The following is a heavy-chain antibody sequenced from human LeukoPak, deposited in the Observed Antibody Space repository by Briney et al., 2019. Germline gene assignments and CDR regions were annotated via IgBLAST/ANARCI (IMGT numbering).Heavy chain of an antibody. CDR2: ITSSSTYT. J-gene: IGHJ4*02. D-gene: IGHD3-22*01. CDR3: ATPDSSGYYYLY. CDR1: GFSFSSYN. Sequence: GGSLRLSCAASGFSFSSYNMNWIRQTPGKGLEWVSSITSSSTYTFYADSVKGRFTISRDNARNSLYLQMNSLRAEDTAVYYCATPDSSGYYYLYWGQGTLVTVSS. V-gene: IGHV3-21*01.